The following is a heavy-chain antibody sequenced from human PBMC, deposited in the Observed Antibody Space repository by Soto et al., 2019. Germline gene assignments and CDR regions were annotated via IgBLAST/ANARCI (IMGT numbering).Heavy chain of an antibody. J-gene: IGHJ4*02. Sequence: LSLTCTVSGDSISFYYWSWIRQSPGKGLEWIGYTYYSGSTNYNPSLKSRVTISVDTSKTHFSLKLSSLTAADTAVYYCARDSGITGTFHNWGQGILVTVSS. CDR1: GDSISFYY. D-gene: IGHD1-20*01. V-gene: IGHV4-59*01. CDR2: TYYSGST. CDR3: ARDSGITGTFHN.